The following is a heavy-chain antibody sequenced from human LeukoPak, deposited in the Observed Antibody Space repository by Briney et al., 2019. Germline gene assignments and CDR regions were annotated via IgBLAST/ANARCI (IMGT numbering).Heavy chain of an antibody. D-gene: IGHD5-12*01. CDR3: ARRRRGYSGYEDAFDI. CDR1: GGSFSGYD. Sequence: SETLSLTCAVYGGSFSGYDWSWIRQPPGKGLEWIGEINHSGSTNYNPSLKSRVTISVDTSKNQFSLKLSSVTAADTAVYYCARRRRGYSGYEDAFDIWGQGTMVTVSS. CDR2: INHSGST. V-gene: IGHV4-34*01. J-gene: IGHJ3*02.